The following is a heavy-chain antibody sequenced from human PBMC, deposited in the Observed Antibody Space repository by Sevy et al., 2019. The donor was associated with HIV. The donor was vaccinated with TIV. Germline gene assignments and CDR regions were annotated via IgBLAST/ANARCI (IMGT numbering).Heavy chain of an antibody. CDR1: GFTFSSYG. CDR2: IWFDGSNT. CDR3: ARDLEFYDNDDYGPAFMPDY. J-gene: IGHJ4*02. Sequence: GGSLRLSCAASGFTFSSYGMHCVHQAPGKGLEWVALIWFDGSNTYYADSVKGRFTISRDIAKNTLHLQMNSLRGEDTAVYYSARDLEFYDNDDYGPAFMPDYWGQGTQVTVSS. D-gene: IGHD4-17*01. V-gene: IGHV3-33*01.